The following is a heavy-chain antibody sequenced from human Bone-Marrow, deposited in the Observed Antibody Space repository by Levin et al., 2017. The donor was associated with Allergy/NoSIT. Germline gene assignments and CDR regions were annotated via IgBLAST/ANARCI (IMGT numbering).Heavy chain of an antibody. CDR2: ISSSSSYI. CDR1: GFTFSSYS. D-gene: IGHD1-26*01. CDR3: ARAPRWELPADRYYYYYYGMDV. V-gene: IGHV3-21*01. J-gene: IGHJ6*02. Sequence: GESLKISCAASGFTFSSYSMNWVRQAPGKGLEWVSSISSSSSYIYYADSVKGRFTISRDNAKNSLYLQMNSLRAEDTAVYYCARAPRWELPADRYYYYYYGMDVWGQGTTVTVSS.